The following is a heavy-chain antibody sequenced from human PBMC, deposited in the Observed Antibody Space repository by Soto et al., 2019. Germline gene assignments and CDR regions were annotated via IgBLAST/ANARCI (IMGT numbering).Heavy chain of an antibody. D-gene: IGHD2-8*01. Sequence: SETLSLTCTVSGGSISTYYWSWIRQPPGKGLEWVGYVYHSGSTYYNPSLKSRVTISVDRSKNQFSLKLSSVTAADTAVYYCARRGYCTNGVCYYGMDVWGQGTTVTVSS. CDR1: GGSISTYY. CDR2: VYHSGST. J-gene: IGHJ6*02. CDR3: ARRGYCTNGVCYYGMDV. V-gene: IGHV4-59*12.